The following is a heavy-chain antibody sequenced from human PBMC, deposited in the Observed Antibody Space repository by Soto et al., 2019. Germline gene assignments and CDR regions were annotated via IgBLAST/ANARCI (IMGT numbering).Heavy chain of an antibody. CDR1: GGSISSGGYY. CDR2: IYYSGST. J-gene: IGHJ6*02. Sequence: PSETLSLTCTVSGGSISSGGYYWSWIRQHPGKGLEWIGYIYYSGSTYYNPSLKSRVTISVDTSKNQFSLKLSSVTAADTAVYYCARGGIVATINYYYGMDVWGQGTTVTVS. CDR3: ARGGIVATINYYYGMDV. V-gene: IGHV4-31*03. D-gene: IGHD5-12*01.